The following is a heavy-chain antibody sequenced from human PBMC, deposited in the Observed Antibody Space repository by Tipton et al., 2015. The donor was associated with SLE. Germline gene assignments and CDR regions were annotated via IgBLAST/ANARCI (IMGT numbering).Heavy chain of an antibody. CDR3: ARDPKY. CDR2: VYYTGNT. CDR1: GGSISSSTYY. Sequence: TLSLTCTVSGGSISSSTYYWGWIRQPPGKGLEWIGSVYYTGNTYYNPSLKSRVTISVDTSKNQFSLKLSSVTAADTAVYYCARDPKYWGQGTLVIVSS. J-gene: IGHJ4*02. V-gene: IGHV4-39*07.